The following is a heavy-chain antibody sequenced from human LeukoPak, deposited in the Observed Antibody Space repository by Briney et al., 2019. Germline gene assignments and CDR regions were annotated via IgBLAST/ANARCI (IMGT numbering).Heavy chain of an antibody. CDR3: ARGRRYCSNTNCYAELDY. Sequence: SVKVSCKASGGTFSSYAISWVRQAPGQGLEWMGGIIPIFGTANYAQKFQGRVTITADESTSTAYMELSSLRSEDTAVYYCARGRRYCSNTNCYAELDYWGQGTLVTVSS. V-gene: IGHV1-69*01. CDR1: GGTFSSYA. J-gene: IGHJ4*02. CDR2: IIPIFGTA. D-gene: IGHD2-2*01.